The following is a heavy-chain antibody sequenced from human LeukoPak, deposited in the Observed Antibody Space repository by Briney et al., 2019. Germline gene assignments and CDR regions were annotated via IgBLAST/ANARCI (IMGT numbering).Heavy chain of an antibody. D-gene: IGHD3-3*01. J-gene: IGHJ5*02. CDR1: GGSFSGYY. CDR2: INHSGST. V-gene: IGHV4-34*01. CDR3: ARSLYENWFDP. Sequence: PSETLSLTCAVYGGSFSGYYWSWIRQPPGKGLEWIGEINHSGSTNYSPSLKSRVTISVDTSKNQFSLKLSSVTAADTAVYYCARSLYENWFDPWGQGTLVTVSS.